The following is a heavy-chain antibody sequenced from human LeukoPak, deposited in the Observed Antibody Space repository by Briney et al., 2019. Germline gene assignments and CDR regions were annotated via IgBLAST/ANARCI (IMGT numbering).Heavy chain of an antibody. Sequence: VASVKVSCKASGYTFTSYGISWVRQAPGQGLEWMGWINTNTGNPTYAQGFTGRFVFSLDTSVSTAYLQISSLKAADTALYYCARVKRAVTSTGEAFDIWGLGTMVTVSS. V-gene: IGHV7-4-1*02. J-gene: IGHJ3*02. CDR3: ARVKRAVTSTGEAFDI. D-gene: IGHD6-19*01. CDR1: GYTFTSYG. CDR2: INTNTGNP.